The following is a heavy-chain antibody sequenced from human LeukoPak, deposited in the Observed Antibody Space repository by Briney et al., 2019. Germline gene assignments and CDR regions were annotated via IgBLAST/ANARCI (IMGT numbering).Heavy chain of an antibody. Sequence: GRSLRLSCAASGFTFDDYAMHWVRQAPGKGLEWVSGISWNSGTIGCADSVKGRFTISRDNAKNSLYLQMNSLRTEDTALYYCAKDIRHSHRYYFDYWGQGTLVTVSS. CDR3: AKDIRHSHRYYFDY. CDR1: GFTFDDYA. J-gene: IGHJ4*02. CDR2: ISWNSGTI. V-gene: IGHV3-9*01.